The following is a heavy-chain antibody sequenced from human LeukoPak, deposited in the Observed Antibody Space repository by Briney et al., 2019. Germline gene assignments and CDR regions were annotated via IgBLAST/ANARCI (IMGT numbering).Heavy chain of an antibody. D-gene: IGHD5-12*01. CDR3: ARVWCSGYDCVRGLLPYYFDY. J-gene: IGHJ4*02. V-gene: IGHV3-66*01. CDR1: GFTVSSNY. Sequence: GGSLRLSCAASGFTVSSNYMSWVRQAPGKGLEWVSVIYSGGSTYYADSVKGRFTISRDNSKNTLYLQMNSLRAEDTAVYYCARVWCSGYDCVRGLLPYYFDYWGQGTLVTVSS. CDR2: IYSGGST.